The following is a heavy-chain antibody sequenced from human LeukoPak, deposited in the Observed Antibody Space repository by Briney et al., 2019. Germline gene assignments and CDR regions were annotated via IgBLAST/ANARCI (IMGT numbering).Heavy chain of an antibody. D-gene: IGHD6-13*01. CDR3: ARRLYSSTWYEIDY. Sequence: GGSLRLSCAASGFTFSSQAMHWVRQAPGKGLEWVAVISYDGSNKYYADSVKGRFTISRDDSKNTVYLQMNSLRAEDTAVYYCARRLYSSTWYEIDYWGQGTLVTVSS. CDR1: GFTFSSQA. J-gene: IGHJ4*02. CDR2: ISYDGSNK. V-gene: IGHV3-30-3*01.